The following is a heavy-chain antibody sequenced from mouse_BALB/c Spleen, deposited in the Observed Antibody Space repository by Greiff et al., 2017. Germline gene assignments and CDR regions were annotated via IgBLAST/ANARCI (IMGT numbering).Heavy chain of an antibody. CDR1: GYAFSSYW. D-gene: IGHD3-2*01. V-gene: IGHV1-80*01. CDR2: IYPGDGDT. Sequence: VKLQESGAELVRPGSSVKISCKASGYAFSSYWMNWVKQRPGQGLEWIGQIYPGDGDTNYNGKFKGKATLTADKSSSTAYMQLSSLTSEDSAVYFCAREGELATVAMDYWGQGTSVTVSS. CDR3: AREGELATVAMDY. J-gene: IGHJ4*01.